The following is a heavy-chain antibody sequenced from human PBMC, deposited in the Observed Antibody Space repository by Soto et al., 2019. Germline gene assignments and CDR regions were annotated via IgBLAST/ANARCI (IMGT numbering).Heavy chain of an antibody. J-gene: IGHJ6*02. CDR1: GYTFTSYG. CDR3: ARDSSREVVVAAARDYYGMDV. Sequence: ASVKVSCKASGYTFTSYGISWVRQAPGQGLEWMGWINPNSGGTNYAQKFQGWVTMTRDTSISTAYMELSRLRSDDTAVYYCARDSSREVVVAAARDYYGMDVWGQGTTVTVSS. CDR2: INPNSGGT. V-gene: IGHV1-2*04. D-gene: IGHD2-15*01.